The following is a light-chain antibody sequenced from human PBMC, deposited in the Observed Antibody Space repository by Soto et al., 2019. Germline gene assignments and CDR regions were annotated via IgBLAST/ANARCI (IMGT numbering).Light chain of an antibody. J-gene: IGKJ3*01. CDR1: QIVTINS. V-gene: IGKV3-20*01. CDR2: AAS. CDR3: QQYGDSPFT. Sequence: EVVLTQSPGTLSLSPGERATFSCRASQIVTINSLAWYQQKPGQPPRLLIYAASTRASAIPDRFSGSGSGTDFTLTISRLQPEDFALYYCQQYGDSPFTFGPGTRVDVK.